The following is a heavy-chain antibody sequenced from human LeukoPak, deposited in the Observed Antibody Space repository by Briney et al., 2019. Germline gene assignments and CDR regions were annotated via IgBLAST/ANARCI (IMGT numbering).Heavy chain of an antibody. Sequence: PGGSLRLSCAASGFTFSSYGMHWVRQAPGKGLEWVAVISYDGSNKYYVDSVKGRFTISRDNSKNTLYLQMNSLRAEDTAVYYCARGWYFKDYWGQGTLVTVSS. V-gene: IGHV3-30*03. CDR1: GFTFSSYG. CDR3: ARGWYFKDY. CDR2: ISYDGSNK. D-gene: IGHD2/OR15-2a*01. J-gene: IGHJ4*02.